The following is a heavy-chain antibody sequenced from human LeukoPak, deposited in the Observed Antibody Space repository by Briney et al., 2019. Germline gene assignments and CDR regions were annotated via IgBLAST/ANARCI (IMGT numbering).Heavy chain of an antibody. CDR3: AIGSPLAIVVVPAAMSGSLDWFDP. CDR1: GGSFSGYY. CDR2: TNHSGST. Sequence: PSETLSLTCAVYGGSFSGYYWSWIRQPPGKGLEWIGETNHSGSTNYNPSLKSRVTISVDTSKNQFSLKLSSVTAADTAVYYCAIGSPLAIVVVPAAMSGSLDWFDPWGQGTLVTVSS. V-gene: IGHV4-34*01. D-gene: IGHD2-2*01. J-gene: IGHJ5*02.